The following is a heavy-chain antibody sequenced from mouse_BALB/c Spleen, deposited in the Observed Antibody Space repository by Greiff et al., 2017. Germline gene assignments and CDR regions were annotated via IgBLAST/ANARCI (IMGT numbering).Heavy chain of an antibody. CDR2: IYPSDSYT. Sequence: QVQLKQPGAELVRPGASVKLSCKASGYTFTSSWINWVKQRPGQGLEWIGNIYPSDSYTNYNQKFQDKATLPVDKSSSTAYMQLSSPTSEDSAVYYCTRSGDRTLAYWGQGTLVTVSA. J-gene: IGHJ3*01. CDR1: GYTFTSSW. D-gene: IGHD2-14*01. CDR3: TRSGDRTLAY. V-gene: IGHV1-69*02.